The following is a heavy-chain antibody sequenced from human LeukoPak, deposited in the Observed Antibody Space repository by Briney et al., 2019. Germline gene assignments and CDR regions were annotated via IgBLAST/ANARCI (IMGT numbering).Heavy chain of an antibody. CDR1: GFTFSAYY. D-gene: IGHD6-6*01. V-gene: IGHV3-11*04. CDR2: ISSSGSMI. Sequence: GGSLRLSCAASGFTFSAYYMTWIRQAPGKGLEWVSYISSSGSMIYYADSVKGRFTVSRDNAKNSLYLQMDSLRAEDTAVYYCARDGDSSSCFDYWGQGTLVTVSS. J-gene: IGHJ4*02. CDR3: ARDGDSSSCFDY.